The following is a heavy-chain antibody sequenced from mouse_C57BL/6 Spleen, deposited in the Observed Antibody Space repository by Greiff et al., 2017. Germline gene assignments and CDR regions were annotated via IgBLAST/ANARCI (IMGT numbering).Heavy chain of an antibody. D-gene: IGHD3-2*02. CDR2: IDPSDSYT. J-gene: IGHJ3*01. V-gene: IGHV1-59*01. CDR1: GYTFTSYW. CDR3: ASSAAAQATWFAY. Sequence: VQLQQPGAELVRPGTSVTLSCKASGYTFTSYWMHWVKQRPGQGLEWIGVIDPSDSYTNYNQKFKGKATLTVDTSSSTAYMQLSSLTSEDSAVYYCASSAAAQATWFAYWGQGTLVTVSA.